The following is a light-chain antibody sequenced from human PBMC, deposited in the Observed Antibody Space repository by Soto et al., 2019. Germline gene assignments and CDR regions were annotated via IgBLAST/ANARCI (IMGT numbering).Light chain of an antibody. V-gene: IGKV3-20*01. Sequence: EVVLTQSPGTLSLSPGERATRSCRTSQSVTSSFLSWFQQKPGQPPRLLLYGASRRATGTPDRFSGSGSGTDFTLIISRLEPEDSAVYHCQLYGSYTFTFGQGTKVDIK. J-gene: IGKJ2*01. CDR2: GAS. CDR3: QLYGSYTFT. CDR1: QSVTSSF.